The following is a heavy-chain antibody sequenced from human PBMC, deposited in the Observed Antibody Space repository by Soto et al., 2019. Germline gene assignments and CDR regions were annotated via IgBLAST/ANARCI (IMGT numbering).Heavy chain of an antibody. Sequence: QVQLVQSGAEVKKPGASVKVSCKASGYTFTIYAMHWVRQAPGQSLEWMGWINAGNGNTKYSQKFQGRVTITRDTSATTAYMELNSLRSEDTAVYDCARVLWYLDPFDYWGQGTLVTVAS. CDR2: INAGNGNT. V-gene: IGHV1-3*01. J-gene: IGHJ4*02. D-gene: IGHD2-15*01. CDR1: GYTFTIYA. CDR3: ARVLWYLDPFDY.